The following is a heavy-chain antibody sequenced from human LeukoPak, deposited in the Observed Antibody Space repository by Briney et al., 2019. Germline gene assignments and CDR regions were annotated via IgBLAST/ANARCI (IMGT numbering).Heavy chain of an antibody. CDR2: IFSGGGT. D-gene: IGHD2-15*01. CDR3: ARGGVVYPDSFDI. CDR1: GFTVSSSY. Sequence: GGSLRLSCAASGFTVSSSYMYWVRQAPGKGLEWVSLIFSGGGTYYADSVKGRFTISRDNSKNTLFLQMNSLRAEDTAVYYCARGGVVYPDSFDIWGRGTMVTVSS. V-gene: IGHV3-66*01. J-gene: IGHJ3*02.